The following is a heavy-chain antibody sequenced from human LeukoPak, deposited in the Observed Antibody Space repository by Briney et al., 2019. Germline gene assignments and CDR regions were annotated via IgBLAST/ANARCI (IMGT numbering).Heavy chain of an antibody. Sequence: PGGSLRLSCAASGFTFSSYAMSWVRQAPGKGLEWIGEINHSGSTNYNPSLKSRVTISVDTSKNQFSLKLSSVTAADTAVYYCARASPNFWSGYVLLNWGQGTLVTVSS. J-gene: IGHJ4*02. V-gene: IGHV4-34*01. CDR2: INHSGST. D-gene: IGHD3-3*01. CDR1: GFTFSSYA. CDR3: ARASPNFWSGYVLLN.